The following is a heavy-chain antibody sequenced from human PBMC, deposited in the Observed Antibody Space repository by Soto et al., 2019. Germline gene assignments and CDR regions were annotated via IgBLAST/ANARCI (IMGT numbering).Heavy chain of an antibody. Sequence: SVKVSCKASGGTFSSYAISWVRQAPGQGLEWKGGIIPIFGTANYAQKFQGRVTITADESTSTAYMELSSLRFEDTVVYYCAFEYSRASVDYWGQGTLVTVSS. V-gene: IGHV1-69*13. CDR2: IIPIFGTA. CDR1: GGTFSSYA. CDR3: AFEYSRASVDY. J-gene: IGHJ4*02. D-gene: IGHD6-6*01.